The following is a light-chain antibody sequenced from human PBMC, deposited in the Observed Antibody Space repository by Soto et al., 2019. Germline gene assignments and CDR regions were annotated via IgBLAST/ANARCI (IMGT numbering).Light chain of an antibody. Sequence: EIVMTQSPATLSVFPGERATLSCRASQSVSSNLGWYQQKPGQAPKLLIYNTFTRATGIPVRFSGSGSGTEFTLTSSSLQSEDLAVYYCQQYNSWPYTFGQGTKLEI. CDR3: QQYNSWPYT. CDR2: NTF. J-gene: IGKJ2*01. CDR1: QSVSSN. V-gene: IGKV3-15*01.